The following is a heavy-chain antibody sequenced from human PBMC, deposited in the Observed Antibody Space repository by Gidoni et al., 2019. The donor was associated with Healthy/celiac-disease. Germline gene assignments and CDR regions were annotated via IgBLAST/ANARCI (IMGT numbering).Heavy chain of an antibody. D-gene: IGHD3-22*01. Sequence: EVQLVESGGGLVQPGGSLKLSCAASGFTFSGSAMHWVRQASGKGLGWVGRIRSKANSYATAYAASVKGRFTISRDDSKNTAYLQMNSLKTEDTAVYYCTRRNYYDSSGYIDYWGQGTLVTVSS. CDR1: GFTFSGSA. CDR3: TRRNYYDSSGYIDY. V-gene: IGHV3-73*01. J-gene: IGHJ4*02. CDR2: IRSKANSYAT.